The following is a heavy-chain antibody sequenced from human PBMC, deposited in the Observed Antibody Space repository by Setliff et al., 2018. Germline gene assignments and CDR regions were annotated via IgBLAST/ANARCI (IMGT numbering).Heavy chain of an antibody. CDR3: ARGGGYNSGSYQGGFYYMDV. D-gene: IGHD6-19*01. J-gene: IGHJ6*03. Sequence: SETLSLTCAVYGGSFSDYHWSWIRQTPGKGLEWIGKINHSGSSTYNPSLKSRVTIPLYTSKSQFSLTLSPVTAADTAVHYCARGGGYNSGSYQGGFYYMDVWGKGTTVTVSS. CDR2: INHSGSS. CDR1: GGSFSDYH. V-gene: IGHV4-34*01.